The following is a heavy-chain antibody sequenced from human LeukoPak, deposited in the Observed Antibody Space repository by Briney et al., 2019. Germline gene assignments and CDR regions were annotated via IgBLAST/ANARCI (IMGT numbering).Heavy chain of an antibody. Sequence: PGGSLRLSCAASGFTFSSYAMSWVRQAPGKGLEWVSAISGSGGSTYYADSVKGRFTISRDNSKNTLYLQMNSLRAEDTAVYYCATIPSVRGSSTSCYNYWGQGTLVTVSS. D-gene: IGHD2-2*02. CDR3: ATIPSVRGSSTSCYNY. J-gene: IGHJ4*02. V-gene: IGHV3-23*01. CDR2: ISGSGGST. CDR1: GFTFSSYA.